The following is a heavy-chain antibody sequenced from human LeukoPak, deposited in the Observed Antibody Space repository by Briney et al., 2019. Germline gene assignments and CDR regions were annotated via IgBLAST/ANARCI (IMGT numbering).Heavy chain of an antibody. CDR1: GFIFCSYV. J-gene: IGHJ4*02. Sequence: GGSLRLSCAASGFIFCSYVMSWVRRAPGKGLEWVSNLSASGDNTYYADSVKGRFTISRDNYKNTLYLQMNSLRTEETAIYYCAKARYCTGGSCYFDYWGQGTLVTVSS. V-gene: IGHV3-23*01. D-gene: IGHD2-15*01. CDR3: AKARYCTGGSCYFDY. CDR2: LSASGDNT.